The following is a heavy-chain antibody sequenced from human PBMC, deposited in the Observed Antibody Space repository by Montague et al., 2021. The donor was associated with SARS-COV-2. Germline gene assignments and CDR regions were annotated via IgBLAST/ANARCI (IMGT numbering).Heavy chain of an antibody. J-gene: IGHJ4*02. CDR3: AKDRTFYDILTGYLTAWDFDD. V-gene: IGHV3-23*01. D-gene: IGHD3-9*01. Sequence: SLRLSCAAFGFTFSTYDMGWVRQAPGKGLEWVSAISVSGGSTYYADSVKGRFTISRDNSKNTLYLQMNSLRAEDTAVYYCAKDRTFYDILTGYLTAWDFDDWGQGTLVTVSS. CDR2: ISVSGGST. CDR1: GFTFSTYD.